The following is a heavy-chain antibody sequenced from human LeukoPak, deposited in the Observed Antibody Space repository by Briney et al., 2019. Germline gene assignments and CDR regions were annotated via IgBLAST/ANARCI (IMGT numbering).Heavy chain of an antibody. CDR3: ARSDLDIVIIPALFDY. CDR1: GGTFSSYA. J-gene: IGHJ4*02. Sequence: GASVKVSCKASGGTFSSYAISWVRQAPGQGLEWMGGIIPIFGTANYAQKFQGRVTITADESTSTAYMELSSLRSEDTAVYYCARSDLDIVIIPALFDYWGQGTLVTVSS. D-gene: IGHD2-2*03. CDR2: IIPIFGTA. V-gene: IGHV1-69*13.